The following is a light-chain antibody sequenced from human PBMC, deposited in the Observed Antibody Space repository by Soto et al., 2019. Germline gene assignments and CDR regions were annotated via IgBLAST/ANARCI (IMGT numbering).Light chain of an antibody. J-gene: IGKJ1*01. CDR1: RSVTSF. CDR2: DAS. CDR3: QQYNNWPRT. Sequence: IVLTQSPATLSLSPGERATLSCRASRSVTSFLAWYQQKPGQAPRLLIYDASNRATGIPVRFSGSGSGTDFTLTISSLEPEDFAVYYCQQYNNWPRTFGQGTKVDVK. V-gene: IGKV3-11*01.